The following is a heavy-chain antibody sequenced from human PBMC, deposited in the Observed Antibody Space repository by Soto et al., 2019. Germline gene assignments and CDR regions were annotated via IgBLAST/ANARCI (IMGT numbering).Heavy chain of an antibody. J-gene: IGHJ6*02. CDR3: ARVTTGIRDCGHFGVDV. CDR2: ISHTGTT. V-gene: IGHV4-38-2*02. D-gene: IGHD4-17*01. Sequence: SETLSLTCLASGFPISSPYSWGWIQQPPGKGLGWIGSISHTGTTSYRRSLTSRLSISVDTSKNQVSLKLTSVTAADTAVYFCARVTTGIRDCGHFGVDVWGHGTTVTVSS. CDR1: GFPISSPYS.